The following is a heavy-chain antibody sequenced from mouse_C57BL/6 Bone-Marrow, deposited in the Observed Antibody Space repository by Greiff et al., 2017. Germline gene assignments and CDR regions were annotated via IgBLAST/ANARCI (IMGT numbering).Heavy chain of an antibody. CDR3: TRGYDGSTYYFDY. CDR1: GYTFTDYE. J-gene: IGHJ2*01. V-gene: IGHV1-15*01. Sequence: VNVVESGAELVRPGASVTLSCKASGYTFTDYEMHWVKQTPVHGLEWIGAIDPETGGTAYNQKFKGKAILTADKSSSTAYMELRSLTSEDSAVYYCTRGYDGSTYYFDYWGQGTTLTVSS. CDR2: IDPETGGT. D-gene: IGHD2-3*01.